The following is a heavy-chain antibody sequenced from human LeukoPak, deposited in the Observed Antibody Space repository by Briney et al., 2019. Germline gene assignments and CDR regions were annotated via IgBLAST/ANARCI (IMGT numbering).Heavy chain of an antibody. D-gene: IGHD3-22*01. CDR3: AKDTGYYDSSGRLNYYMDV. CDR1: GFTFSSYS. V-gene: IGHV3-48*04. CDR2: ISSSSSTI. Sequence: GGSLRLSCAASGFTFSSYSMNWVRQAPGKGLEWVSYISSSSSTIYYADSVKGRFTVSRDNAKNSLYLQMNSLRAEDTALYYCAKDTGYYDSSGRLNYYMDVWGKGTTVTISS. J-gene: IGHJ6*03.